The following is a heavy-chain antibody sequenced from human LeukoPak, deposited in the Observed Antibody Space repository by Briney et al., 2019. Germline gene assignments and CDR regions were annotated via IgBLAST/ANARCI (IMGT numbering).Heavy chain of an antibody. Sequence: ASVKVSCKGSGYTFTAYDIVWVRQAPGQGLECVGLISAYTGRTEYAQKFQGRVIMTTDSATSTAYMELRSLRSDDTGVYYCARDEFGRIGGGVYWGQGTPVTVSA. D-gene: IGHD1-26*01. CDR1: GYTFTAYD. CDR2: ISAYTGRT. CDR3: ARDEFGRIGGGVY. J-gene: IGHJ4*02. V-gene: IGHV1-18*01.